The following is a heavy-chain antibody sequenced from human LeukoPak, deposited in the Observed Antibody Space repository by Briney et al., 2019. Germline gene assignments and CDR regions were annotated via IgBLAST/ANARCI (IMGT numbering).Heavy chain of an antibody. Sequence: GGSLRLSCAASGFTFSSHWMHWVRQAPGEGLVWVSFINNDGRVTRYADSVKGRFTISRDNANNTVYLQMNSRRAEDTAMYYCVRGGQGAVDYWGPGTLVTVS. V-gene: IGHV3-74*01. CDR3: VRGGQGAVDY. CDR1: GFTFSSHW. D-gene: IGHD3-16*01. CDR2: INNDGRVT. J-gene: IGHJ4*02.